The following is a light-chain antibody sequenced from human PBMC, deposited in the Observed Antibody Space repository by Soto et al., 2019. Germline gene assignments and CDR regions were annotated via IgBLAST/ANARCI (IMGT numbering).Light chain of an antibody. V-gene: IGKV3-15*01. CDR3: QQYHNWPLT. Sequence: ETVMTQPPASLSMSPGEGVTLSCRASQSVRSNLAWYQQRPGQAPRLLIYGASTRAADIPARFSGSGSGAEFTLTISSLQSEDFAFYYCQQYHNWPLTFGGGTKV. J-gene: IGKJ4*01. CDR2: GAS. CDR1: QSVRSN.